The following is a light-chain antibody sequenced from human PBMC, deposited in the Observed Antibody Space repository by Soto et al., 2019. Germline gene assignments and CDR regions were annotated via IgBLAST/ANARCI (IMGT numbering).Light chain of an antibody. CDR3: SSYTSSNTLEV. V-gene: IGLV2-14*01. J-gene: IGLJ3*02. CDR2: EVS. Sequence: QSVLTQPASVSGSPGQSITISCTGTSSDVGGYDYVSWYQQHPGKAPKLIIYEVSNRPSGVSNRFSGSKSGNTASLTISGLQAEDEADYYCSSYTSSNTLEVFGGGTKVTVL. CDR1: SSDVGGYDY.